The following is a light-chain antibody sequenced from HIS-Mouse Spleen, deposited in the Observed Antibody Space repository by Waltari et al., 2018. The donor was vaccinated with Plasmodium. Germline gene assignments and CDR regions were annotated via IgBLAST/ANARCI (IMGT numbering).Light chain of an antibody. CDR3: QQYGSSPYT. V-gene: IGKV3-20*01. CDR1: QSVSSSY. Sequence: EIVFTQSPGTLSLSPGDRATLPCRASQSVSSSYLAWYQQKPGQAPRLLIYGASSRATGIPDRFSGSGSGTDFTLTISRLEPEDFAVYYCQQYGSSPYTFGQGTKLEIK. J-gene: IGKJ2*01. CDR2: GAS.